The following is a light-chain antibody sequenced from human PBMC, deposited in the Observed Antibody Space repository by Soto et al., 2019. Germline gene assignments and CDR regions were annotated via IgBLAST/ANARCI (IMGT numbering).Light chain of an antibody. CDR1: QSVATN. CDR2: GAY. Sequence: EKVMTQSPATLSVSPGERVTLSCRASQSVATNLAWYQQKPGQAPRLLISGAYIRATGIPARIMGSGSGTEFSLTITSLQSEDFAVYYCQHYNDLPLTFGQGTKVEIK. J-gene: IGKJ1*01. CDR3: QHYNDLPLT. V-gene: IGKV3-15*01.